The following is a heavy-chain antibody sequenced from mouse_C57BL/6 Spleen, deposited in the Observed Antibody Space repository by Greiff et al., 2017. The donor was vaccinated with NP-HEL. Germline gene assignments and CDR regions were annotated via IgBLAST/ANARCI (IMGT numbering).Heavy chain of an antibody. Sequence: QVQLQQPGAELVRPGSSVKLSCKASGYTFTSYWMHWVKQRPIQGLEWIGNIDPSDSETHYNQKFKDKATLTVDKSSSTAYMQLSSLTSEDSAVYYCAKEENSNYAAWFAYWGQGTLVTVSA. J-gene: IGHJ3*01. D-gene: IGHD2-5*01. V-gene: IGHV1-52*01. CDR1: GYTFTSYW. CDR3: AKEENSNYAAWFAY. CDR2: IDPSDSET.